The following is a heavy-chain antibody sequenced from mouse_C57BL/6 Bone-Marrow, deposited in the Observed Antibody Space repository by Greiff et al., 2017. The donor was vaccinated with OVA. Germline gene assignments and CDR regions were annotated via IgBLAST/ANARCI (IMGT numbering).Heavy chain of an antibody. CDR2: ISGGGGNT. D-gene: IGHD1-2*01. V-gene: IGHV5-9*01. Sequence: EVQLVESGGGLVKPGGSLKLSCAASGFTFSSYTMSWVRQTPEKRLEWVATISGGGGNTYYPDSVKGRFTISRDNAKNTLYLQMSSLRSEDTALYYCARFNYYGCWYFDVWGTGTTVTVSS. CDR1: GFTFSSYT. CDR3: ARFNYYGCWYFDV. J-gene: IGHJ1*03.